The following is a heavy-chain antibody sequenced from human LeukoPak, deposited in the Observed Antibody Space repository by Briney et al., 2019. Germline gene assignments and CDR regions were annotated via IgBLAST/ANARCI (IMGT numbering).Heavy chain of an antibody. J-gene: IGHJ6*03. V-gene: IGHV4-39*07. D-gene: IGHD6-13*01. CDR1: GGSISSSSYY. Sequence: SETLSLTCIVSGGSISSSSYYWGWIRQPPGKGLEWIGSIYYSGSTYYNPSLKSRVTISVDTSKNQFSLKLSSVTAADTAVYYCARDTRGIAAAGTPEAYYYYYMDVWGKGTTVTISS. CDR2: IYYSGST. CDR3: ARDTRGIAAAGTPEAYYYYYMDV.